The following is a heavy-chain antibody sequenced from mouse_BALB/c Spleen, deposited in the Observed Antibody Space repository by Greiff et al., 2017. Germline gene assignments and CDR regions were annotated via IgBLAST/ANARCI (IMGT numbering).Heavy chain of an antibody. D-gene: IGHD1-1*01. CDR3: ARSLNIYYYGSSLYYFDY. J-gene: IGHJ2*01. CDR2: IDPANGNT. CDR1: GFNIKDTY. V-gene: IGHV14-3*02. Sequence: VQLKQSGAELVKPGASVKLSCTASGFNIKDTYMHWVKQRPEQGLEWIGRIDPANGNTKYDPKFQGKATITADTSSNTAYLQLSSLTSEDTAVYYCARSLNIYYYGSSLYYFDYWGQGTTLTVSS.